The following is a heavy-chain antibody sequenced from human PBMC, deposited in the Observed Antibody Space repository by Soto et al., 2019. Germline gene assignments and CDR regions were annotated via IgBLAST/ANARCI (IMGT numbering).Heavy chain of an antibody. CDR2: IIPLVGTA. CDR3: ARGGNSDYYYGMNV. Sequence: QGQLVQAGGDVKKPGSSVKVSCKASGGTFSSYPISWVRQAPGQGLEWMGGIIPLVGTADCAQKFQGRVTFTADESTSTAYMELRSLRSEDTAVYYCARGGNSDYYYGMNVWGQGTTVTVSS. J-gene: IGHJ6*02. D-gene: IGHD2-21*02. V-gene: IGHV1-69*01. CDR1: GGTFSSYP.